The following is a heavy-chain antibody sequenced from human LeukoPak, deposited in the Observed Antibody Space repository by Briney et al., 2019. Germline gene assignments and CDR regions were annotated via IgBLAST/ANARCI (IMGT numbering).Heavy chain of an antibody. CDR3: LRENHDSGWSFDY. CDR2: INQGGSEK. V-gene: IGHV3-7*01. J-gene: IGHJ4*02. Sequence: GGSLRLSCSAPGFTFSSYGMDWVRQAPGKGLEWVANINQGGSEKYYVDSVKGRFTISRDNAKNSLYLEMNSLRAEDTAVYYCLRENHDSGWSFDYWGQGTLVTVSS. CDR1: GFTFSSYG. D-gene: IGHD3-22*01.